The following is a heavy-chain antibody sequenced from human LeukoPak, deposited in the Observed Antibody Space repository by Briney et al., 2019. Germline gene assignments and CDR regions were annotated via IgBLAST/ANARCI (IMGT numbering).Heavy chain of an antibody. CDR1: GFTLRSYD. J-gene: IGHJ4*02. CDR2: TSGSGANS. V-gene: IGHV3-23*01. CDR3: AKEYSGYDFDY. D-gene: IGHD5-12*01. Sequence: GGSLRLSCAASGFTLRSYDMSWVRQAPGKGLEWVAATSGSGANSYYADSVRGRFTISRDNSQNTLYLQMDSLRAEDTALYYCAKEYSGYDFDYWGQGTLVTASS.